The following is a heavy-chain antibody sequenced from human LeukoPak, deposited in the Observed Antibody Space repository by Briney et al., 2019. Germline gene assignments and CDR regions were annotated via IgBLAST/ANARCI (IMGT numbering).Heavy chain of an antibody. J-gene: IGHJ3*02. CDR1: GYSISSGYY. CDR2: IYHSGST. CDR3: AREVVTMVRGI. Sequence: SETLSLTCTVSGYSISSGYYWGWIRQPPGKGLEWIGSIYHSGSTYYNPSLKSRVTISVDTSKNQFSLKLSSVTAADTAVYYCAREVVTMVRGIWGQGTMVTVSS. V-gene: IGHV4-38-2*02. D-gene: IGHD3-10*01.